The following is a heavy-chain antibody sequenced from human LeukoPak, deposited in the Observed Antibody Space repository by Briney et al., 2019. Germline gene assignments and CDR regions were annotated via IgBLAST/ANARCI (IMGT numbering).Heavy chain of an antibody. Sequence: SETLSLTCTVSGVSISIYYWSWIRQPPGKGLEWIGYIYNSGSTNYNPSLKSRVTISVDTSKNQFSLKLSSVTAADTAVYYCARVIAAAPGYWYFDLWGRGTLVTVSS. CDR1: GVSISIYY. CDR3: ARVIAAAPGYWYFDL. CDR2: IYNSGST. J-gene: IGHJ2*01. V-gene: IGHV4-59*01. D-gene: IGHD6-13*01.